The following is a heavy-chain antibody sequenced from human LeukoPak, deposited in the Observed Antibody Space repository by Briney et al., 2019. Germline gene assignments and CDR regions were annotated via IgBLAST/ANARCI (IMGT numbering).Heavy chain of an antibody. CDR3: ARARIAARLHPFDY. D-gene: IGHD6-6*01. CDR1: GGSISSYY. CDR2: IYYTGST. V-gene: IGHV4-59*01. J-gene: IGHJ4*02. Sequence: SKTLSLTCTVSGGSISSYYWSWIRQPPGKGLEWIGYIYYTGSTTYNPSLKSRVTISVDTSKNQFSLKLSSVTAADTAVYYCARARIAARLHPFDYWGQGTLVTVSS.